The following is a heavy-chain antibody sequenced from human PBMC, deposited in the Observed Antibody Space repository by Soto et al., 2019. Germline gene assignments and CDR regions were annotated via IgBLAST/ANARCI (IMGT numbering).Heavy chain of an antibody. D-gene: IGHD6-13*01. Sequence: GSMRLSCAASGFTFSSYAMHWVRQAPGKGLEWVAVISYDGSNKYYADSVKGRFTISRDNSKNTLYLQMNSLRAEDTAVYYCARHPHRFSGNVGYWGPGTLVTVSS. CDR1: GFTFSSYA. V-gene: IGHV3-30-3*01. CDR2: ISYDGSNK. J-gene: IGHJ4*02. CDR3: ARHPHRFSGNVGY.